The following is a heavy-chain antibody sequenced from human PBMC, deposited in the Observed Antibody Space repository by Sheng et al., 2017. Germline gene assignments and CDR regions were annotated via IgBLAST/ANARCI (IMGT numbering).Heavy chain of an antibody. J-gene: IGHJ3*01. CDR2: INQGGTRE. CDR1: GFIFSDSW. Sequence: EVRLVESGGGLVQPGGSLRLSCAASGFIFSDSWMTWVXQAPGKGLEWVANINQGGTRELYVDSVRGRFTISRDNAKNLLYLQMYSLTADDTGFYYCARDGRGFEHAGYRWAYFRLSWGQGT. D-gene: IGHD3-10*01. CDR3: ARDGRGFEHAGYRWAYFRLS. V-gene: IGHV3-7*01.